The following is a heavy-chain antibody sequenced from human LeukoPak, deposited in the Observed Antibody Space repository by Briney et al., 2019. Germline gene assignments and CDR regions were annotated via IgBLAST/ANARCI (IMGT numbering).Heavy chain of an antibody. J-gene: IGHJ4*02. CDR2: IYSGGST. D-gene: IGHD5-18*01. Sequence: GGSLRLSCAASGFTVSSNYMSWVRQAPGKGLEWVSVIYSGGSTYYADSVKGRFTISRDNSKNTLYLQMNSLRAEDTAVYYCARGRALGYSYGFNDFDYWGQETLVTVSS. CDR1: GFTVSSNY. V-gene: IGHV3-53*01. CDR3: ARGRALGYSYGFNDFDY.